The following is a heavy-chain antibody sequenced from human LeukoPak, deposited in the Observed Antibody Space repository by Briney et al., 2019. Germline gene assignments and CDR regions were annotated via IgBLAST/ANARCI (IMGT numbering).Heavy chain of an antibody. Sequence: GGSLRLSGAASGFTFSSYGMHWVRQAPGKGLEWVAVISYDGSDKSYADSVKGRFTISRDNSKNTLFLQMNSLRAEDTAVYYCAKDTSSWCNWFDPWGQGTLVTVSS. CDR3: AKDTSSWCNWFDP. CDR1: GFTFSSYG. D-gene: IGHD6-13*01. V-gene: IGHV3-30*18. CDR2: ISYDGSDK. J-gene: IGHJ5*02.